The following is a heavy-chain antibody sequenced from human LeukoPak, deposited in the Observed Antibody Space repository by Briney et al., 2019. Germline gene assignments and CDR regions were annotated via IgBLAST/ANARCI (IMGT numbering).Heavy chain of an antibody. J-gene: IGHJ3*02. Sequence: GRSLRLSCAASGFTFDDYAMHWVRHAPGKGLEWVSGISWNSGSIGYADSVKGRFTISRDNAKNSLYLQMNSLRAEDTALYYCATLAVADAFDIWGQGTMVTVSS. CDR2: ISWNSGSI. CDR1: GFTFDDYA. D-gene: IGHD6-19*01. CDR3: ATLAVADAFDI. V-gene: IGHV3-9*01.